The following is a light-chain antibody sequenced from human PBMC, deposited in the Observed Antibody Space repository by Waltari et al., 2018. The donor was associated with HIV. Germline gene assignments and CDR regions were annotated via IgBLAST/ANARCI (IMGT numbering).Light chain of an antibody. CDR2: DVM. CDR3: SSHAGSKVV. J-gene: IGLJ2*01. Sequence: QSALTQPPSASGSPGQSVTLSCTGTSSDVGGYNYVSWHQQHPGKAPKLMISDVMKRPSGVPDRFSGSKSGNTASLTVSGLQPEDEADYYCSSHAGSKVVFGGGTRLTVL. CDR1: SSDVGGYNY. V-gene: IGLV2-8*01.